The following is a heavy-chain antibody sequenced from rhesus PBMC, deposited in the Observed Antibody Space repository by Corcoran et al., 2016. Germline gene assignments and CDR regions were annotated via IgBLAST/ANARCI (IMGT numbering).Heavy chain of an antibody. D-gene: IGHD6-31*01. J-gene: IGHJ4*01. V-gene: IGHV4-106*01. CDR3: AREVIAAAGMDY. CDR2: IYGSGVGT. CDR1: GGSISDDYY. Sequence: QVQLQESGPGLVKPSETLSLTCAVSGGSISDDYYWSWIRQPPGKGLEWIGYIYGSGVGTNYNPSLKNRVTISIDTSKNQFSLKLSSVTAADTAVYYCAREVIAAAGMDYWGQGVLVTVSS.